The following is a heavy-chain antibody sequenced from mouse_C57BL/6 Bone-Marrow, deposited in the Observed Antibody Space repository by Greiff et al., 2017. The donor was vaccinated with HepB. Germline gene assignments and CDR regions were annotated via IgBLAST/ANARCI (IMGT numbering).Heavy chain of an antibody. V-gene: IGHV1-82*01. D-gene: IGHD1-1*01. CDR1: GYAFSSYW. J-gene: IGHJ1*03. CDR3: ARFITTVPHGYFDV. CDR2: IYPGDGDT. Sequence: QVHVKQSGPELVKPGASVKISCKASGYAFSSYWMNWVKQRPGKGLEWIGWIYPGDGDTNYNGKFKGKATLTADKSSSTAYMLLSSLTSEDSAVDFCARFITTVPHGYFDVWGTGTTVTVTS.